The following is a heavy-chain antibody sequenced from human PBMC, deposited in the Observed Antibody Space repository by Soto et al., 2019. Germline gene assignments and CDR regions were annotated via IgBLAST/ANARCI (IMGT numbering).Heavy chain of an antibody. D-gene: IGHD2-15*01. V-gene: IGHV1-69*01. Sequence: QVQLVQSGAEVKKPGSSVKVSCKASGGTFSSYAISWVRQAPGQGLEWMGGIIPIFGTANYAQKFQGRVTITADESTSTAYMELSSLRSEDTAVYYCAREAGYCSGGSCYPFDYWGQGTLVTVSS. J-gene: IGHJ4*02. CDR1: GGTFSSYA. CDR3: AREAGYCSGGSCYPFDY. CDR2: IIPIFGTA.